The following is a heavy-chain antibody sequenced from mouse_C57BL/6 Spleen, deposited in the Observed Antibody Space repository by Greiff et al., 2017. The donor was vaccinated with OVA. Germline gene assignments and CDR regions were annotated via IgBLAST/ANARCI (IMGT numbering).Heavy chain of an antibody. V-gene: IGHV1-52*01. J-gene: IGHJ1*03. CDR1: GYTFTSYW. CDR3: ARGGGYYYGSSYSYWYFDV. Sequence: QVHVKQPGAELVRPGSSVKLSCKASGYTFTSYWMHWVKQRPIQGLEWIGNIDPSDSETHYNQKFKDKATLTVDKSSSTAYMQLSSLTSEDSAVYYCARGGGYYYGSSYSYWYFDVWGTGTTVTVSS. CDR2: IDPSDSET. D-gene: IGHD1-1*01.